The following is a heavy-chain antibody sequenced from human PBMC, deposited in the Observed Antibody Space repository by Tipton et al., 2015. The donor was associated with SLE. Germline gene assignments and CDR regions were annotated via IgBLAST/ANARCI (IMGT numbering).Heavy chain of an antibody. CDR1: GFTFSDDA. Sequence: GSLRLSCAASGFTFSDDAMSWVRQAPGKGLEWVSTISPTSVTRYYADSMKGRFTISRDNSQMTLFLQVNSLRAEDTAVYYCSKNLSPDIAVSGDWGQGTLVIVSS. V-gene: IGHV3-23*01. J-gene: IGHJ4*02. CDR2: ISPTSVTR. CDR3: SKNLSPDIAVSGD. D-gene: IGHD6-19*01.